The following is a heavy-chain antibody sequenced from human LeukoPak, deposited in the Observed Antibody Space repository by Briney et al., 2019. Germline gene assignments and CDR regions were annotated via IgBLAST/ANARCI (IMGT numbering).Heavy chain of an antibody. D-gene: IGHD6-6*01. V-gene: IGHV1-46*01. CDR1: GYTFSNYF. CDR2: IDPTGGDT. J-gene: IGHJ4*02. Sequence: ASVKVSCKASGYTFSNYFVRWVRQAPGQRFEWMGIIDPTGGDTSYAQKFQGRVTMTRDTSTTTVYMEVSSLRSEDTAVYYCARVRGYSSTSRYLDYWGQGTLVTVSS. CDR3: ARVRGYSSTSRYLDY.